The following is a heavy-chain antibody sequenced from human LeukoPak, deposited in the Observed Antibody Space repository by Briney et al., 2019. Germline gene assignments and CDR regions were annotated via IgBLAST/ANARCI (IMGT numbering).Heavy chain of an antibody. CDR2: IYYSGST. CDR3: ARGGVGTTVSTFAY. J-gene: IGHJ4*02. CDR1: GGSISSGANY. V-gene: IGHV4-31*03. Sequence: SETLSLTCTVSGGSISSGANYWSWIRQHPEKGLECIGYIYYSGSTYYNPSLKSRVTISVDTSQNQFSLRLRSVTAADTAVYFCARGGVGTTVSTFAYWGQGTLVTVSS. D-gene: IGHD5/OR15-5a*01.